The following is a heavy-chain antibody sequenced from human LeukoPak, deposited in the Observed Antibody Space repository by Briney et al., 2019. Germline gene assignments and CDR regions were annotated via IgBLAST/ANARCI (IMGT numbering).Heavy chain of an antibody. D-gene: IGHD1-26*01. J-gene: IGHJ4*02. CDR1: GFIFSTYG. Sequence: GGSLRLSCAASGFIFSTYGMHWVHQAPGKGLEWVAVVWSGGNNKYYSDSVKGRFTISRDNSKNTLYLQMNSLRAEDTAVDYCAKDGQVGAIGYFDYRGQGTLVTVSS. CDR3: AKDGQVGAIGYFDY. CDR2: VWSGGNNK. V-gene: IGHV3-33*06.